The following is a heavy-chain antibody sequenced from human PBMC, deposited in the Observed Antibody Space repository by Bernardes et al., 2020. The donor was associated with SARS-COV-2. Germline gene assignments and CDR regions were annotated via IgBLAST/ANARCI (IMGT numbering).Heavy chain of an antibody. CDR2: ISGDGSVT. CDR3: GSSSSTCCDQ. V-gene: IGHV3-74*01. Sequence: GSSLRLSCAASGITFSSNWMHWVRQAPGKGLVWVSRISGDGSVTNYADPVKGRFIISRDNAKNTLYLQMNSLRDEDTAVYYCGSSSSTCCDQWGQGTLVTVSS. CDR1: GITFSSNW. D-gene: IGHD2-2*01. J-gene: IGHJ4*02.